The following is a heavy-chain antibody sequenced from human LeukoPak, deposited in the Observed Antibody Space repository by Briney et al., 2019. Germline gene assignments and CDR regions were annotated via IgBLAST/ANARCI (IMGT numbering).Heavy chain of an antibody. Sequence: GGSLRLSCAASGFTFSNAWMSWVRQAPGKGLEWVSVIYSSGSTYYADSVKGRFTISRHNSKNTLYLQMNSLRAEDTAVYYCARGYCSGGSCQYETKYWYFDLWGRGTLVTVSS. CDR2: IYSSGST. CDR1: GFTFSNAW. CDR3: ARGYCSGGSCQYETKYWYFDL. D-gene: IGHD2-15*01. J-gene: IGHJ2*01. V-gene: IGHV3-53*04.